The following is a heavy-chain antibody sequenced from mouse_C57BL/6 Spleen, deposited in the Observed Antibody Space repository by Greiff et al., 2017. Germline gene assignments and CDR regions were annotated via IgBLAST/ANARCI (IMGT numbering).Heavy chain of an antibody. Sequence: EVKVEESGGGLVKPGGSLKLSCAASGFTFSDYGMHWVRQAPEKGLEWVAYISSGSSTIYYADTVKGRFTISRDNAKNTLFLQMTSLRSEDTAMYYCARDYDYYYYAMDYWGQGTSVTVSS. CDR2: ISSGSSTI. CDR1: GFTFSDYG. D-gene: IGHD2-4*01. CDR3: ARDYDYYYYAMDY. V-gene: IGHV5-17*01. J-gene: IGHJ4*01.